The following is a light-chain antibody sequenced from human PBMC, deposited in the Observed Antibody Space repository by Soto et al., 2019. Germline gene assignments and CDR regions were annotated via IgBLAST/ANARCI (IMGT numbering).Light chain of an antibody. CDR1: QSVRSN. J-gene: IGKJ2*01. CDR2: GAS. Sequence: EIVMTQSPATLSASPGERATLSCRASQSVRSNLAWYQQKPGQAPRLLIYGASTRATGIPARFSGSGSGTEFTLSIGSLQSEDFAVYYCHQYGSSLGTFGQGTKVEI. V-gene: IGKV3-15*01. CDR3: HQYGSSLGT.